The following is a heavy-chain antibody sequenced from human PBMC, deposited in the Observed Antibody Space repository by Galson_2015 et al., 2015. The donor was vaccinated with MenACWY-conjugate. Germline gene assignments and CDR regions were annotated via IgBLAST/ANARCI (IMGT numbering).Heavy chain of an antibody. V-gene: IGHV3-74*01. Sequence: SLRLSCAASGFTFSSYWMHWVRQAPGKGLVWVSRINSDGSSTSYADSVKGRFTISRDNAKNTLYLQMNSLRAEDTAVYYCASLGYSSGWQNDYWGQGTLVTVSS. CDR3: ASLGYSSGWQNDY. CDR2: INSDGSST. J-gene: IGHJ4*02. CDR1: GFTFSSYW. D-gene: IGHD6-19*01.